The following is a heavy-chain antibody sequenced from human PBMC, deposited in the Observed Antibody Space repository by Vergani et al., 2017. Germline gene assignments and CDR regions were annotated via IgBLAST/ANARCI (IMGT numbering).Heavy chain of an antibody. CDR3: ARAPLQPPSRSHYYYGMDV. CDR1: GGSISSYY. D-gene: IGHD2-15*01. V-gene: IGHV4-59*01. CDR2: IYYSGST. Sequence: QVQLQESGPGLVKPSETLSLTCTVSGGSISSYYWSWIRQPPGKGLEWIGYIYYSGSTNYNPSLKSRVTISVDTSKNQFSLKLGSVTAADTAVYYCARAPLQPPSRSHYYYGMDVWGQGTTVTVSS. J-gene: IGHJ6*02.